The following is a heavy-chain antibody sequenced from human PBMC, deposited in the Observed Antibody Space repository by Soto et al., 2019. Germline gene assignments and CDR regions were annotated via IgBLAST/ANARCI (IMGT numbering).Heavy chain of an antibody. CDR1: GFTFSSYS. CDR2: ISSSSSYI. CDR3: XXXXXXXXXXXLRAFDI. V-gene: IGHV3-21*01. J-gene: IGHJ3*02. Sequence: EVQLVESGGGLVKPGGSLRLSCAASGFTFSSYSMNWVRQAPGKGXXXXXSISSSSSYIYYADSVKGRFTISRDNAKXSXXXXXXXXXXXXXXXXXXXXXXXXXXXXXLRAFDIWGQGTMVTVSS.